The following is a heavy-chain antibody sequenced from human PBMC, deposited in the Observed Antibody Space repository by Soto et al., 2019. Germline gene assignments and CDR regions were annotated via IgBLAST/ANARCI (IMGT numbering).Heavy chain of an antibody. CDR3: AKEPDIVVVVAPLDY. J-gene: IGHJ4*02. CDR2: ISYDGSNK. V-gene: IGHV3-30*18. CDR1: GFTFSSYG. D-gene: IGHD2-15*01. Sequence: QVQLVESGGGVVQPGRSLRLSCAASGFTFSSYGMHWVRQAPGKGLEWVAVISYDGSNKYYADSVKGRFTISRDNSKNTLYLQMNRLRAEDTAVYYCAKEPDIVVVVAPLDYWGQGTLVTVSS.